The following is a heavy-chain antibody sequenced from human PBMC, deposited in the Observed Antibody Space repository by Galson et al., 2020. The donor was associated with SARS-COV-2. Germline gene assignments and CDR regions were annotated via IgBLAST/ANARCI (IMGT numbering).Heavy chain of an antibody. D-gene: IGHD6-13*01. CDR1: GGSISSYY. CDR3: ARDVEPGYSSSWYFDY. CDR2: IYTSGST. Sequence: SETLSLTCTVSGGSISSYYWSWIRQPAGKGLEWIGRIYTSGSTNYNPSLKSRVTMSVDTSKNQFSLKLSSVTAADTAVYYCARDVEPGYSSSWYFDYWGQGTLVTVSS. V-gene: IGHV4-4*07. J-gene: IGHJ4*02.